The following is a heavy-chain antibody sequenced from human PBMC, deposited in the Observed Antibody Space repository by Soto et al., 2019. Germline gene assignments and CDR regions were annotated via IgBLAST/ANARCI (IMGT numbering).Heavy chain of an antibody. CDR2: LGGNGFTT. CDR1: GFTFGSYA. CDR3: AKDLRPSLNFFYYMDV. V-gene: IGHV3-23*01. Sequence: EVQLLESGGGLVQPGGSLRLSCVVSGFTFGSYAMSWVRQAPEKGPEWVAILGGNGFTTYYADSVKGRFTISGDKSTSTLFLQMNSLRADDTGVYYCAKDLRPSLNFFYYMDVWGRGTSVTVSS. J-gene: IGHJ6*03. D-gene: IGHD2-2*01.